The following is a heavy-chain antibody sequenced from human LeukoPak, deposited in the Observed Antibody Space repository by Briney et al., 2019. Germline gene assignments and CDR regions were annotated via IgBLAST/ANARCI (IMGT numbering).Heavy chain of an antibody. Sequence: PGGSLRLSCAASGLTFSTYAMSWVRRAPGRGLEWVSTISGSGRNTDYADSVKGRFTISRDNSKNTLYLQMNSLRGEDTALYYCAKDHSGTWDYFDYWGQGTLVNVSS. CDR3: AKDHSGTWDYFDY. CDR1: GLTFSTYA. J-gene: IGHJ4*02. V-gene: IGHV3-23*01. D-gene: IGHD1-26*01. CDR2: ISGSGRNT.